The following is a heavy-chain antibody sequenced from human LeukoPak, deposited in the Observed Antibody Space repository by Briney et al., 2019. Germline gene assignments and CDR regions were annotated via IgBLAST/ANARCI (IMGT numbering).Heavy chain of an antibody. CDR3: AKGVRDFYDSSGFLFDY. CDR1: GFSFSSYA. V-gene: IGHV3-23*01. J-gene: IGHJ4*02. CDR2: ISAAGGVT. Sequence: GGSLRLSCVTSGFSFSSYAMAWVRQAPGKGLEWLSPISAAGGVTYYADSVRGRFTVSRDNSKETLYLEMNSLRAADTAVYYCAKGVRDFYDSSGFLFDYWGQGTLLTVSS. D-gene: IGHD3-22*01.